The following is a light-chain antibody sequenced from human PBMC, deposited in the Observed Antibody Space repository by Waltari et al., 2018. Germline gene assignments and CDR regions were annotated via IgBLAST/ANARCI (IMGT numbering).Light chain of an antibody. Sequence: DIVRTQSPLSLPVTHGEPASISVRSSQSLLHSNGYNYWDWYLQKPGQSPQLLIYLGSNRASGVPDRFSGSGSGTDVTLKISRVEAEDVGVYYCMQALQTPRTFGQGTKLEIK. CDR2: LGS. CDR3: MQALQTPRT. J-gene: IGKJ2*02. V-gene: IGKV2-28*01. CDR1: QSLLHSNGYNY.